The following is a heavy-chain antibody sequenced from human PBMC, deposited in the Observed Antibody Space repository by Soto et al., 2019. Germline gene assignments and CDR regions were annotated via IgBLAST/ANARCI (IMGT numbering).Heavy chain of an antibody. V-gene: IGHV2-5*01. Sequence: QITLKESGPTLVKPTQTLTLTCTLSGFSLSTSGEGVGWIRQPPGKALEWLALIYWHDDKRYSPFLKSRLTIXKXTSXNQVVLTMTNMDPVDTATYYCAHRRRAATAIYFDYWGQGTLVTVSS. CDR3: AHRRRAATAIYFDY. CDR1: GFSLSTSGEG. D-gene: IGHD6-13*01. J-gene: IGHJ4*02. CDR2: IYWHDDK.